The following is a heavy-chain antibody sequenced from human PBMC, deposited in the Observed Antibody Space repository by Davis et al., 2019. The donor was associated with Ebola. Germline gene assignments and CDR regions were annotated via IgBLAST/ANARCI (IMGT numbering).Heavy chain of an antibody. V-gene: IGHV4-39*07. J-gene: IGHJ6*03. CDR2: IHYSGNT. CDR1: GGTISNSIYY. D-gene: IGHD5-18*01. CDR3: TRDWYSYGLYYYMDV. Sequence: PGGSLRLSCAVSGGTISNSIYYWNWIRQSPGKGLEWIGSIHYSGNTYYNPPLKSRVTISVDTSKNQFSLKLNSVTAADTAVYYCTRDWYSYGLYYYMDVWGKGTTVTVSS.